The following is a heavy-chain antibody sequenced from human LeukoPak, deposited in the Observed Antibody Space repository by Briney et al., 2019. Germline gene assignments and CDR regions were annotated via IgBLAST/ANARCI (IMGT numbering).Heavy chain of an antibody. D-gene: IGHD3-22*01. Sequence: GGSLRLSCAASGFTFSSYEMNWVRQAPGKGLEWVSYISSSGSTIYYADSVKGRFTISRDNAKNSLYLQMNSLRAEDTAVYYCARGYYYDSSGYGHWGQGTLVTVSS. V-gene: IGHV3-48*03. CDR2: ISSSGSTI. CDR1: GFTFSSYE. J-gene: IGHJ4*02. CDR3: ARGYYYDSSGYGH.